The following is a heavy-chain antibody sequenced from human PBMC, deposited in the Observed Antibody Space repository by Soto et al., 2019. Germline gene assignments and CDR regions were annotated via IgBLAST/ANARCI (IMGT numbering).Heavy chain of an antibody. CDR3: AREWHHDSSGYYYAEAHYYYGMDV. D-gene: IGHD3-22*01. Sequence: GGSLRLSCAASGFTFSSYSMNWVRQAPGKGLEWVSYISSSSSTIYYADSVKGRFTISRDNAKNSLYLQMNSLRDEDTAVYYCAREWHHDSSGYYYAEAHYYYGMDVWGQGTTVTVSS. CDR1: GFTFSSYS. CDR2: ISSSSSTI. J-gene: IGHJ6*02. V-gene: IGHV3-48*02.